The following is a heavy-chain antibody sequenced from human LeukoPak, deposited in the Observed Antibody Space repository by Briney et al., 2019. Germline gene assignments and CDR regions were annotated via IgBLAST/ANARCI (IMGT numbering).Heavy chain of an antibody. J-gene: IGHJ4*02. CDR2: IKTDGSEK. D-gene: IGHD3-3*01. Sequence: GGSLRLSCEGSGFTFSNYWMGWVRQAPGKGLQWVANIKTDGSEKYYVDSVKGRFTISRDNAKNSLYLQMNSLRAEDTAFYYCAKAELGVDTFFDYWGQGTLVTVSS. CDR1: GFTFSNYW. CDR3: AKAELGVDTFFDY. V-gene: IGHV3-7*03.